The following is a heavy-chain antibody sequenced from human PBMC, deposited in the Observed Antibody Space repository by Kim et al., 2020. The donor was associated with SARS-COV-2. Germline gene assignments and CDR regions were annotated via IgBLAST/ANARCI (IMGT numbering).Heavy chain of an antibody. J-gene: IGHJ4*02. CDR1: GFTFSGSA. CDR3: TSSRDGYALVEDYFDY. Sequence: GGSLRLSCAASGFTFSGSAMHWVRQASGKGLEWVGRIRSKANSYATAYAASVKGRFTISRDDSKNTAYLQMNSLKTEDTAVYYCTSSRDGYALVEDYFDYGGQGPLVPVSS. D-gene: IGHD5-12*01. CDR2: IRSKANSYAT. V-gene: IGHV3-73*01.